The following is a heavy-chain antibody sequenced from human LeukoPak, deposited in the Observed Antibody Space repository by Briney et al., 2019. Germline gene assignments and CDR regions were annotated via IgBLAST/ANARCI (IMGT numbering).Heavy chain of an antibody. CDR1: GYTFTDYY. V-gene: IGHV1-2*02. CDR3: ARAGVWDYSDSSGYHNAAFDI. CDR2: INPSSGGT. D-gene: IGHD3-22*01. J-gene: IGHJ3*02. Sequence: ASVKVSCKASGYTFTDYYMHWVRQAPGQGLEWMGWINPSSGGTKYGQKFQGRVTVTRDTSISTAYMDLSRLRSDDTAVYYCARAGVWDYSDSSGYHNAAFDIWGQGTMVTVSS.